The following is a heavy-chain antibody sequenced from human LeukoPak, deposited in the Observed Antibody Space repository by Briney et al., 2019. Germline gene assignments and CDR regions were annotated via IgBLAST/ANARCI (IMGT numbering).Heavy chain of an antibody. V-gene: IGHV3-23*01. CDR2: ISGSGGST. CDR1: GFTFSSYA. Sequence: AGGSLRLSCAASGFTFSSYAMSWVRQAPGKGLEWVSAISGSGGSTYYADSVKGRFTISRDNSKNTLYLQMNSLRAEDTAVYYCAKDGDGYNLFPYYFDYWGQGTLVTVSS. CDR3: AKDGDGYNLFPYYFDY. D-gene: IGHD2-21*01. J-gene: IGHJ4*02.